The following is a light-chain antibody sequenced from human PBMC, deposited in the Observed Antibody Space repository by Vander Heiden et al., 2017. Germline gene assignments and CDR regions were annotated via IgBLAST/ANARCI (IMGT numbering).Light chain of an antibody. J-gene: IGKJ4*01. CDR3: QKYNRAPLT. CDR2: AAS. Sequence: DIQITQSPSSLSASVGGRVTITCRASQGLSNYLAWYQQKPGKVPKLLIYAASTLQSGGPYRFSGSGSGTDFTLTITSLQPEDVATYYCQKYNRAPLTFGPGTKVEIK. CDR1: QGLSNY. V-gene: IGKV1-27*01.